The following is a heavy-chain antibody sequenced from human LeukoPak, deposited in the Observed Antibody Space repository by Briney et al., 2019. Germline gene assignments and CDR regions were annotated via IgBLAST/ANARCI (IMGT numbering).Heavy chain of an antibody. Sequence: GGSLRLFCAASGFTVSINYMSWVRQAPGKGLEWVSVIYSRCSTYFADSVKGRFTISRDNSKNPLYLQMNSLRAEDTAVYYCAILTAVYGWPIWGQGALVTVSS. CDR2: IYSRCST. V-gene: IGHV3-66*01. CDR3: AILTAVYGWPI. CDR1: GFTVSINY. D-gene: IGHD6-19*01. J-gene: IGHJ4*02.